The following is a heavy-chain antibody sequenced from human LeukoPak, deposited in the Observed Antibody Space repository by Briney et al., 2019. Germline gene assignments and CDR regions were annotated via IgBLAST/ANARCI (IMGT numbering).Heavy chain of an antibody. CDR2: IYYSGST. CDR3: ARLQWELLDY. J-gene: IGHJ4*02. V-gene: IGHV4-39*01. D-gene: IGHD1-26*01. CDR1: GGSISSSSYY. Sequence: SETLSLTCTVSGGSISSSSYYWGWIRQPPGKGPEWIGSIYYSGSTYYNPSLKSRVTISVDTSKNQFSLKLSSVTAADTAVYYCARLQWELLDYWGQGTLVTVSS.